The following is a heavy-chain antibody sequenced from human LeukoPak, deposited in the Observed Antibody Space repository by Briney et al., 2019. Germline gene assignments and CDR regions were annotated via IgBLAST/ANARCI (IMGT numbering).Heavy chain of an antibody. Sequence: PGGSLRLSCAASGFSFSSYGMSWVRQAPGKGLEWVSAISSSDGNTYYADSVRGRFTISRDNSKNSLYLQMNSLRAEDTAVYYCAKDQWVVPNSGSYYGAFDMWGQGTMVTVSS. CDR3: AKDQWVVPNSGSYYGAFDM. D-gene: IGHD1-26*01. CDR2: ISSSDGNT. CDR1: GFSFSSYG. V-gene: IGHV3-23*01. J-gene: IGHJ3*02.